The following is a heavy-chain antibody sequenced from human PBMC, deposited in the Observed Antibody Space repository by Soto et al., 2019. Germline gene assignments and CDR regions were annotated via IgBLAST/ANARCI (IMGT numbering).Heavy chain of an antibody. CDR2: ISGSRGYI. Sequence: PVGSLRLSCVSSVFIFNDYSMNCVRHSPGKCLEWVSSISGSRGYIYYGDSVKGRFTISRDNTKNSVVLQMNNLRAEDTAVYYCARDWEGSFDYLEPETLVTVSS. J-gene: IGHJ4*02. V-gene: IGHV3-21*01. CDR3: ARDWEGSFDY. D-gene: IGHD1-26*01. CDR1: VFIFNDYS.